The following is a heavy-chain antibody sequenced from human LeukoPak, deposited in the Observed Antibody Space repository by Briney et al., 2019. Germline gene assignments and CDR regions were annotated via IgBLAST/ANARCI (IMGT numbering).Heavy chain of an antibody. J-gene: IGHJ4*02. Sequence: PGGSLRLSCAASGFTFSSYAMSWVRQAPGKGLEWVSAISGSGGSTYYADSVKGRFTISRDNSKNTLYLQMNSLRAEDTAVCYCARANHFDYYDSSGYYGIDYWGQGTLVTVSS. CDR1: GFTFSSYA. CDR2: ISGSGGST. D-gene: IGHD3-22*01. V-gene: IGHV3-23*01. CDR3: ARANHFDYYDSSGYYGIDY.